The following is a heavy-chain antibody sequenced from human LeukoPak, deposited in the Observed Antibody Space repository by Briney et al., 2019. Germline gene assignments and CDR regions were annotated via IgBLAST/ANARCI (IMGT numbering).Heavy chain of an antibody. CDR2: ISSSSSYI. CDR3: ARGGYGDLGFDY. J-gene: IGHJ4*02. D-gene: IGHD4-17*01. CDR1: GFTFSSYS. V-gene: IGHV3-21*01. Sequence: PGGSLRLSCAASGFTFSSYSMNWVRQAPGKGLEWVSSISSSSSYIYYADSVKGRFTISRDNAKNSLYLQMNSLRAEDTAVYYCARGGYGDLGFDYRGQGTLVTVSS.